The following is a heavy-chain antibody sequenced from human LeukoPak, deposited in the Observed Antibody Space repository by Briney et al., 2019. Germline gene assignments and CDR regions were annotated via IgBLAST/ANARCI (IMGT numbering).Heavy chain of an antibody. CDR3: AGDARGGGFDC. D-gene: IGHD3-10*01. V-gene: IGHV4-59*12. J-gene: IGHJ4*02. CDR1: GGSISSYY. Sequence: SQTLSLTCTVSGGSISSYYWSWIRQPPGKGLEWIGYIYYSGSTNYNPSLKRRVTISVDTSKNQFSLKLSSVTAADTAVYYCAGDARGGGFDCWGQGTPVTVHS. CDR2: IYYSGST.